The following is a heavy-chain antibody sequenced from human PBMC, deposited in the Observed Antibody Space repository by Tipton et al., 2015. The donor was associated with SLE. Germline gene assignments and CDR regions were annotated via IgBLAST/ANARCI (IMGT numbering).Heavy chain of an antibody. J-gene: IGHJ5*02. CDR2: IYPGDSDT. D-gene: IGHD2-8*01. CDR3: ARGRHNGLASFENVRWLDP. Sequence: QSGPEVKKPGESLKISCKASGDSFTTIWIAWVRQMPGKGLEWIGMIYPGDSDTRYSPSFQGQVTISADMSTNMAFLQWSSLKASDTAMYYCARGRHNGLASFENVRWLDPWGQGTLVTVSS. CDR1: GDSFTTIW. V-gene: IGHV5-51*03.